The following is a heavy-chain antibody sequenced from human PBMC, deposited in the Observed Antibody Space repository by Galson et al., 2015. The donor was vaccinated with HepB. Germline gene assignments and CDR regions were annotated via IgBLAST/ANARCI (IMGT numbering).Heavy chain of an antibody. V-gene: IGHV3-30-3*01. Sequence: SLRLSCAVSGFTFSSYAMHWVRQAPGKGLEWVAVISYDGSNKYYADSVKGRFTISRDNSKDTLFLQMNSLRAEDTAVYYCACGGYFEREDAFDIWGQGTMVTVSS. J-gene: IGHJ3*02. D-gene: IGHD2-21*01. CDR1: GFTFSSYA. CDR2: ISYDGSNK. CDR3: ACGGYFEREDAFDI.